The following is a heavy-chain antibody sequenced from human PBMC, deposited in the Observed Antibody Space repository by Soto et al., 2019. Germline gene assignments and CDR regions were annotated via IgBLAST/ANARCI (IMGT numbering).Heavy chain of an antibody. D-gene: IGHD3-9*01. CDR3: AQEKYYDILTGYYRRYYYYYGMDV. CDR2: INAGNGNT. CDR1: GYTFTSYA. V-gene: IGHV1-3*01. Sequence: QVQLVQSGAEVKKPGASVKVSCKASGYTFTSYAMHWVRQAPGQRLEWMGWINAGNGNTKYSQKFQDRVTITRDTSASTAYMELSSLRSEDTAVYYCAQEKYYDILTGYYRRYYYYYGMDVWGQGTTVTVSS. J-gene: IGHJ6*02.